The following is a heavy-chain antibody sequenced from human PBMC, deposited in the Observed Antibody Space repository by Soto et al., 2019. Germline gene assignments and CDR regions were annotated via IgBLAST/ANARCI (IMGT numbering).Heavy chain of an antibody. V-gene: IGHV4-59*08. CDR1: GGSISSYY. CDR2: IYYSGST. CDR3: ARASISSGWYLNYYYYYMDV. J-gene: IGHJ6*03. D-gene: IGHD6-19*01. Sequence: SETLSLTCTVSGGSISSYYWSWIRQPPGKGLEWIGYIYYSGSTNYNPSLKSRVTISVDTSKNQFSLKLSSVTAADTAVYYCARASISSGWYLNYYYYYMDVWGKGTTVTVSS.